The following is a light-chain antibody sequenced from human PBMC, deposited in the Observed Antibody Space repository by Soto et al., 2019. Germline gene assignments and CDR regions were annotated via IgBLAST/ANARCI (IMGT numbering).Light chain of an antibody. J-gene: IGKJ1*01. CDR1: QSISSW. CDR3: QQYSDYPWT. Sequence: DIQMTQSPSRLSASVGDRVILTCRASQSISSWFAWHRKQPGRAPKLLIYQASSLESEVPSRFSGSGSGTECTLIISSLQPDDFATDYGQQYSDYPWTFGQGTKVEIK. V-gene: IGKV1-5*03. CDR2: QAS.